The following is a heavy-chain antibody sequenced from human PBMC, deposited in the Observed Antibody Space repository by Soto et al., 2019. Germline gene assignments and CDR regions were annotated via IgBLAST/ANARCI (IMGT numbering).Heavy chain of an antibody. D-gene: IGHD2-15*01. J-gene: IGHJ6*02. V-gene: IGHV3-11*04. CDR1: GFTFSDYY. CDR3: ASEYCSGGSCYYYGMDV. CDR2: ISSSGSTI. Sequence: GGSLRLSCAASGFTFSDYYMSWIRQAPGKGLEWVSYISSSGSTIYYADSVKGRFTISRDNSKNTLYLQMNSLRAEDTAVYYCASEYCSGGSCYYYGMDVWGQGTTVTVSS.